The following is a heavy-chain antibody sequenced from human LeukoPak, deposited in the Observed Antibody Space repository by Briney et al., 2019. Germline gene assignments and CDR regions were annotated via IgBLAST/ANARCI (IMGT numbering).Heavy chain of an antibody. D-gene: IGHD2-8*02. CDR2: IICIFDTG. V-gene: IGHV1-69*13. CDR3: ARDPGGHYFDY. CDR1: GGTFISYA. Sequence: GASLKDSCKASGGTFISYAISWVRQAPGQGLDGMGGIICIFDTGNYAQKFQGRVTITAHESTSTGYMELSSLRSEDTAVYYCARDPGGHYFDYWGQGTLVTVSS. J-gene: IGHJ4*02.